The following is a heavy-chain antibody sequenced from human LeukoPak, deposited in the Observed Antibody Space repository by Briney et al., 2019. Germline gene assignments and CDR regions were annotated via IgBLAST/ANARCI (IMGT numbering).Heavy chain of an antibody. D-gene: IGHD3-10*01. CDR2: INHSGST. J-gene: IGHJ4*02. CDR3: ARGVRGVIRYFDY. V-gene: IGHV4-34*01. CDR1: GGSFSGYY. Sequence: SETLSLTCAVYGGSFSGYYWSWNRQPPGKGLEWIGEINHSGSTNYNPSLKSRVTISVDTSKNQFSLKLSSVTAADTAVYYCARGVRGVIRYFDYWGQGTLVTVSS.